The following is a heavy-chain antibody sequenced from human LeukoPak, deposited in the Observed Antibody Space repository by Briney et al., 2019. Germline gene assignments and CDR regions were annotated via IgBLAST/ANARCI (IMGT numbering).Heavy chain of an antibody. D-gene: IGHD3-22*01. V-gene: IGHV4-59*01. Sequence: SETLSLTCSVSGGSISSYYWNWIRQPPGKGLEWIAYVYYTGATNYNPSLKSRVSILVDTSKNQISLKLNAVTAADTAVYYCARSRITFDASGYGDAFDIWGQGTLVTVSS. J-gene: IGHJ3*02. CDR2: VYYTGAT. CDR3: ARSRITFDASGYGDAFDI. CDR1: GGSISSYY.